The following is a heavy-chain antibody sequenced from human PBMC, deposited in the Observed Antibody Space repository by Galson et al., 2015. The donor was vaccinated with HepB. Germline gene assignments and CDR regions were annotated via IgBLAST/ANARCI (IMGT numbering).Heavy chain of an antibody. V-gene: IGHV4-31*03. J-gene: IGHJ5*02. Sequence: TLSLTCTVSGGSISSGGYYWSWIRQHPGKGLEWIGYIYYSGSTYYNPSLKSRVTISVDTSKNQFSLKLSSVTAADTAVYYCARSGYCSGGSCYGYWFDPWGQGTLVTVSA. CDR2: IYYSGST. CDR3: ARSGYCSGGSCYGYWFDP. CDR1: GGSISSGGYY. D-gene: IGHD2-15*01.